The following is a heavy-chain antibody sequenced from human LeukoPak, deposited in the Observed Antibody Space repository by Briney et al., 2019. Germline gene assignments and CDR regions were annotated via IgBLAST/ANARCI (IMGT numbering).Heavy chain of an antibody. Sequence: GGSLRLSCAASGFAVSTNYLSWVRQAPGKGLEWVSGIYSDGSTYYTDSVKGRFTISRDNSKNTLYLQMNSLRPEDTAVYYCARDQRSESYYPWGWFDPWGQGTLVTVSS. V-gene: IGHV3-66*02. CDR1: GFAVSTNY. D-gene: IGHD1-26*01. CDR2: IYSDGST. CDR3: ARDQRSESYYPWGWFDP. J-gene: IGHJ5*02.